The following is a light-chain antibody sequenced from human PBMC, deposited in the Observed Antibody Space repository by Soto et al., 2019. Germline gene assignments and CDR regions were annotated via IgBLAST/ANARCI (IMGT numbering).Light chain of an antibody. CDR3: QHRRDSPPA. V-gene: IGKV3-11*01. CDR1: PGVDRY. J-gene: IGKJ3*01. CDR2: DTS. Sequence: EIVLKQSPATLSLSPGETATLSCRASPGVDRYLAWYQQKVGQSPRLIIYDTSNRATGVPPRFSGSGYGTDFTLTITSLQPEDYALYFCQHRRDSPPAFGPGTRVEIK.